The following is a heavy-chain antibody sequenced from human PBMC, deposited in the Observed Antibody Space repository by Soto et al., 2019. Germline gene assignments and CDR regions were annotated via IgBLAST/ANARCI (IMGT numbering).Heavy chain of an antibody. CDR1: GYTFTSYY. CDR3: ARASSSTVTDYYYYYMDV. Sequence: ASVKVSCKASGYTFTSYYMHWVRQAPGQGLEWMGIINPSGGSTSYAQKFQGRVTMTRDTSTSTVYMELSSLRSEDTAVYYCARASSSTVTDYYYYYMDVWGKGTTVTVSS. CDR2: INPSGGST. D-gene: IGHD4-4*01. J-gene: IGHJ6*03. V-gene: IGHV1-46*01.